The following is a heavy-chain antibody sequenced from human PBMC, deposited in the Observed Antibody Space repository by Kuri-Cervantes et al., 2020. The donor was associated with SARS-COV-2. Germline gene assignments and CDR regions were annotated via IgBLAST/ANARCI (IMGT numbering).Heavy chain of an antibody. J-gene: IGHJ4*02. Sequence: ASVKVSCKASGYTCTGYYMHWVRQAPGQGLEWMGWINPNSGGTNYAQKFQGRVTMTRDTSISTAYMELSRLRSDDTAVYYCARADPPLAYCGGDCRLFDYWGQGTLVTVSS. CDR3: ARADPPLAYCGGDCRLFDY. CDR2: INPNSGGT. D-gene: IGHD2-21*02. V-gene: IGHV1-2*02. CDR1: GYTCTGYY.